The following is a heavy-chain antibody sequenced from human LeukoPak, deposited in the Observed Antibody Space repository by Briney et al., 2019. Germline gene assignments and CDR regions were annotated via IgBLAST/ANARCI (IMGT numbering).Heavy chain of an antibody. Sequence: SVKVSCKTSGGTFNNSAISWVRQAPGQGLEWLGGIMPLFGTAGYAQKFQGRVTITKDESTRTVYMELTSLTSDDTAVYYCARDVHGDYGSGWFDPWGQGTLVSVSS. CDR1: GGTFNNSA. V-gene: IGHV1-69*05. CDR3: ARDVHGDYGSGWFDP. D-gene: IGHD4-17*01. CDR2: IMPLFGTA. J-gene: IGHJ5*02.